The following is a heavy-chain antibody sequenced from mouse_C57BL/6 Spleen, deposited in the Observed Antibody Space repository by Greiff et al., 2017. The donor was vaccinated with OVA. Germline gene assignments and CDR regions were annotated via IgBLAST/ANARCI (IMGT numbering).Heavy chain of an antibody. Sequence: VQLKESGPGLVKPSQSLSLTCSVTGYSITSGYYWNWIRQFPGNKLEWMGYISYDGSNNYNPSLKNRISITRDTSKNQFFLKLNSVTTEDTATYYCARDDYSNYYAMDYWGQGTSVTVSS. CDR2: ISYDGSN. J-gene: IGHJ4*01. CDR1: GYSITSGYY. D-gene: IGHD2-5*01. CDR3: ARDDYSNYYAMDY. V-gene: IGHV3-6*01.